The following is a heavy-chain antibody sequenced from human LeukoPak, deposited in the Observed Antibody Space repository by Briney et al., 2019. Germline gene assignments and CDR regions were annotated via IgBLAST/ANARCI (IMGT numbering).Heavy chain of an antibody. Sequence: GGSLRLSCAASGFTFSSYDMHWVRQATGKGLEWVSAIGVAANTFYSGSVKGRFTISRENAKNSLYLLMTSLRAEDTAVYYCARQNTPHGNFDYWGQGILVTVSS. CDR3: ARQNTPHGNFDY. CDR2: IGVAANT. D-gene: IGHD1-26*01. CDR1: GFTFSSYD. J-gene: IGHJ4*02. V-gene: IGHV3-13*01.